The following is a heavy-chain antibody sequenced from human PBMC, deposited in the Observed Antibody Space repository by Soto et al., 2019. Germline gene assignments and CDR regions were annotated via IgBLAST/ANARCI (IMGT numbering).Heavy chain of an antibody. CDR1: GGSVSSESHY. V-gene: IGHV4-61*01. J-gene: IGHJ6*02. CDR3: ARDRRELRTGLYNALDV. CDR2: IYYTGST. Sequence: SETLSLTCTVSGGSVSSESHYWSWIRQTPGKGLEWIGYIYYTGSTNYNPSLKGRVTMSVDTSRDQVSLRLRSDDTAVYYCARDRRELRTGLYNALDVWGQGTTVTVSS. D-gene: IGHD1-26*01.